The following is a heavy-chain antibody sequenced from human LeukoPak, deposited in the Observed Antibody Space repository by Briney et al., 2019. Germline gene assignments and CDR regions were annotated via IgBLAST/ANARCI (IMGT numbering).Heavy chain of an antibody. V-gene: IGHV4-61*01. CDR2: IYYSGST. J-gene: IGHJ4*02. D-gene: IGHD3-22*01. Sequence: SETLSLTCTVSGGSVSSGSYYWSWIRQPPGKGLEWIGYIYYSGSTNYNPSLKSRVTISVDTSKNQFSLKLSSVTAADTAVYYCARVISDYYDSSGYYYFDYWGQGTLVTVSS. CDR3: ARVISDYYDSSGYYYFDY. CDR1: GGSVSSGSYY.